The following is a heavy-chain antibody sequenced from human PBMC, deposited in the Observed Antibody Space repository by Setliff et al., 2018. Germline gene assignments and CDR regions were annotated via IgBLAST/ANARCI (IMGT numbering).Heavy chain of an antibody. CDR2: ISSGGTTK. D-gene: IGHD3-3*01. Sequence: GGSLRLSCAASGFTFTIYEMNWVRQAPGTGLEWISYISSGGTTKYYADSVKGRFTISRDNAKNSLYLQMGSLRAEDTAVYYCARVGEYRFLEWFMNYYYNYMDAWGKGTTVTVSS. CDR3: ARVGEYRFLEWFMNYYYNYMDA. CDR1: GFTFTIYE. V-gene: IGHV3-48*03. J-gene: IGHJ6*03.